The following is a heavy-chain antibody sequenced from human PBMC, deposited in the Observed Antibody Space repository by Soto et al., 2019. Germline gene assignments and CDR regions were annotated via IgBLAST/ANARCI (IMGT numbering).Heavy chain of an antibody. CDR2: IYHSGST. Sequence: TLSLTCAVSGGSISSGGYSWSWIRQPPGKGLEWIGYIYHSGSTYYNPSLKSRVTISVDRSKNQFSLKLSSVTAADTAVYYCASLAYCSGGSCYEGWFDPWGQGTLVTVS. D-gene: IGHD2-15*01. J-gene: IGHJ5*02. V-gene: IGHV4-30-2*01. CDR3: ASLAYCSGGSCYEGWFDP. CDR1: GGSISSGGYS.